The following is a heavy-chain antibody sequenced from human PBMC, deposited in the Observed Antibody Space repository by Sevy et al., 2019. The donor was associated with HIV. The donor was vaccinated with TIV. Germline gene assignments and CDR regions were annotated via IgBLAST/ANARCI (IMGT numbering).Heavy chain of an antibody. Sequence: SETLSLTCAVYGESVSSSYWTWIRQPPGGGLDWVGEVDHSGGTSYNPSLKSRATVSLDTSKRQLSLKLNSVTAADTAVDFCARGRSPKRLPLLYSGYDHMTAHFFDYWGQGALVTVSS. CDR1: GESVSSSY. J-gene: IGHJ4*02. CDR3: ARGRSPKRLPLLYSGYDHMTAHFFDY. D-gene: IGHD5-12*01. CDR2: VDHSGGT. V-gene: IGHV4-34*01.